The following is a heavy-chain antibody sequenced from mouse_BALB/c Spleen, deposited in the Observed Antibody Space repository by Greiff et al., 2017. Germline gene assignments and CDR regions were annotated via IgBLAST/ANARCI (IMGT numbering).Heavy chain of an antibody. J-gene: IGHJ2*01. D-gene: IGHD2-14*01. CDR3: AGRGTYYFDY. Sequence: VHVKQSGAELVKPGASVKLSCTASGFNIKDTYMHWVKQRPEQGLEWIGRIDPANGNTKYDPKFQGKATITADTSSNTAYLQLSSLTSEDTAVYYCAGRGTYYFDYWGQGTTLTVSS. V-gene: IGHV14-3*02. CDR2: IDPANGNT. CDR1: GFNIKDTY.